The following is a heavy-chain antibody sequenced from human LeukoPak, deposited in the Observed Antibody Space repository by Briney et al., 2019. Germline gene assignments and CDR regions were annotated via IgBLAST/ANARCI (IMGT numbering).Heavy chain of an antibody. CDR1: GFTFRNYS. Sequence: GWSLRVSCAASGFTFRNYSMNWVRQAPGKGLEWVSSISSSRGYIYYADSVNGRFTISRDNAKNSLYLQMNSLRAEDTAVYYCARAPPYREAFDIWGRGTMVTVSS. D-gene: IGHD3-10*01. J-gene: IGHJ3*02. V-gene: IGHV3-21*01. CDR2: ISSSRGYI. CDR3: ARAPPYREAFDI.